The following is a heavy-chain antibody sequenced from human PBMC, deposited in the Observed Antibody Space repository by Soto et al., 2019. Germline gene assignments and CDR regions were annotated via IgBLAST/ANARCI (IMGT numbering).Heavy chain of an antibody. V-gene: IGHV4-31*03. Sequence: PSDTLSLTCPVSGGSLSSDDYYWSWVRHHPEKGLEWIGYISHSGNTFYHPSLESRAFISVDPSNSQYSLTLTSVTAADTAVYYCARDLEGIVTGRGAFGVWGRGTLVTVSS. J-gene: IGHJ3*01. CDR3: ARDLEGIVTGRGAFGV. CDR1: GGSLSSDDYY. CDR2: ISHSGNT. D-gene: IGHD3-9*01.